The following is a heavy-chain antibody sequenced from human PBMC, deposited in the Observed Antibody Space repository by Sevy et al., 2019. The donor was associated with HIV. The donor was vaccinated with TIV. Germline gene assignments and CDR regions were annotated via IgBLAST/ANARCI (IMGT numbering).Heavy chain of an antibody. CDR2: NKSKTDGGPT. CDR3: TTDGGGYNYGYSCDY. J-gene: IGHJ4*02. Sequence: GGSLRLSCAASGFTFSNAWMNWVRQAPGKGLEWVGRNKSKTDGGPTDYAPPVKGRFTISRDDSKNTLYMQMNSLKTEDTAVYYCTTDGGGYNYGYSCDYWGQGTLVTVS. V-gene: IGHV3-15*07. CDR1: GFTFSNAW. D-gene: IGHD5-18*01.